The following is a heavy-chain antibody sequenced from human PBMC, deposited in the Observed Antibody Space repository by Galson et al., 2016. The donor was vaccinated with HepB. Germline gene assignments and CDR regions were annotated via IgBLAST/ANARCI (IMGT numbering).Heavy chain of an antibody. CDR2: INPSGGGT. CDR1: RYTFTTYW. CDR3: ARPFYGEYYYFDY. V-gene: IGHV1-46*01. Sequence: SVKVSCKASRYTFTTYWMHWVRQAPGQGLEWVGVINPSGGGTSYAQKFQGRVSMTSDTSTSTVYMQLISLRSEDTAVYYCARPFYGEYYYFDYGGQGTLVLVSS. J-gene: IGHJ4*02. D-gene: IGHD4-17*01.